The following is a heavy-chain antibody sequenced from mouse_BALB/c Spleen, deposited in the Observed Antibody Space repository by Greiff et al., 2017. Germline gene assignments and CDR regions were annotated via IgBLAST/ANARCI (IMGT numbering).Heavy chain of an antibody. D-gene: IGHD2-1*01. CDR3: TRRYGNYLAWFAY. CDR1: GYTFTSYY. Sequence: QVQLQQSGAELVKPGASVKLSCKASGYTFTSYYMYWVKQRPGQGLEWIGEINPSNGGTNFNEKFKSKATLTVDKSSSTAYMQLSSLTSEDSAVYYCTRRYGNYLAWFAYWGQGTLVTVSA. J-gene: IGHJ3*01. CDR2: INPSNGGT. V-gene: IGHV1S81*02.